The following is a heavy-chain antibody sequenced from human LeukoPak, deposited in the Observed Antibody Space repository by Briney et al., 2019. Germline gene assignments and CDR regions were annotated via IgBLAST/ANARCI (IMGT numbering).Heavy chain of an antibody. J-gene: IGHJ4*02. V-gene: IGHV3-15*01. CDR3: TTALRYCSSTSCYTIDY. CDR1: GFTFSNAW. D-gene: IGHD2-2*02. CDR2: IKSKTDGGTT. Sequence: GRSLRLSCAASGFTFSNAWMSWVRQAPGKGLEWVGRIKSKTDGGTTDYAAPVKGGFTISRDDSKNTLYLQMNSLETEDTAVYYCTTALRYCSSTSCYTIDYWGQGTLVTVSS.